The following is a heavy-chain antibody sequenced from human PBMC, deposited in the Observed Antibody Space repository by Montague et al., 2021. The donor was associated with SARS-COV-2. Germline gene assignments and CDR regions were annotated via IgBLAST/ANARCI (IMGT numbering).Heavy chain of an antibody. V-gene: IGHV4-59*01. D-gene: IGHD2-15*01. CDR3: ARAQNTCFIANCVNYFDL. J-gene: IGHJ4*02. CDR2: VYYTGST. Sequence: SETLSLTCGVSGGSIAGYYWSWIRQPPGKGLEWIGYVYYTGSTKYNPSLKTRVTLSLDTPKNHFSLKLASVTAADTAVYYCARAQNTCFIANCVNYFDLWGLGVLVTVSS. CDR1: GGSIAGYY.